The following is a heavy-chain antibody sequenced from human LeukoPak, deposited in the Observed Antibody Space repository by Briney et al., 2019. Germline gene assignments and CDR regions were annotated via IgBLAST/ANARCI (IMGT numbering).Heavy chain of an antibody. CDR1: GFTFSSYA. D-gene: IGHD1-26*01. J-gene: IGHJ4*02. CDR3: AKDLRGGGLLDFDY. V-gene: IGHV3-23*01. CDR2: ISGSGGST. Sequence: GGSLRLSCAASGFTFSSYAMSWVRQAPGKGLEWVSAISGSGGSTYYADSVKGRFTISRDNSKNTLYLQMNSLRAEATAVYYCAKDLRGGGLLDFDYWGQGTLVTVSS.